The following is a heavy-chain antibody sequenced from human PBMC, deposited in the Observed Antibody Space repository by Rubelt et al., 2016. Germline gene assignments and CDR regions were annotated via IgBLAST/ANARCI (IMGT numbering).Heavy chain of an antibody. CDR2: IIPIFGTA. CDR3: ARDLVGVVITTHDAFDI. V-gene: IGHV1-69*06. Sequence: QVQLVQSGAEVKKPGSSVKVSCKASGGTFSSYAISWVRQAPGQGLAWMGGIIPIFGTATYAQKFQGRVTITADKSTSTAYMELSSLRSEDTAVYYCARDLVGVVITTHDAFDIWGQGTMVTVSS. D-gene: IGHD3-22*01. CDR1: GGTFSSYA. J-gene: IGHJ3*02.